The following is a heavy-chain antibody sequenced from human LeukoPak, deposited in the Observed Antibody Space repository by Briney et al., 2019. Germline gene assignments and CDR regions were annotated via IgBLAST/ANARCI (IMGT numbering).Heavy chain of an antibody. J-gene: IGHJ5*02. D-gene: IGHD3-22*01. Sequence: ASVKVSCKASGYTFTGYYIHWVRQAPGQALEWMGWINANSGGTEYAQKFQGRVTMTRDTSISTAYMEVSRLRSDDTAVYYCARDYYDSSGYSRFDPWGQGTLVTVSS. CDR2: INANSGGT. CDR1: GYTFTGYY. V-gene: IGHV1-2*02. CDR3: ARDYYDSSGYSRFDP.